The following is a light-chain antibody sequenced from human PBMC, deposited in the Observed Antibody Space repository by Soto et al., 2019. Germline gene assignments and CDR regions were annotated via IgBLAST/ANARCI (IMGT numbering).Light chain of an antibody. CDR1: QDIGSW. CDR2: AAS. Sequence: DIQMTQSPSSVSASVGDTVTITCRASQDIGSWLAWFQQKPGRAPKLLIYAASSLQSGVPSRFSGGGSGADFTLPISSLQPEDFATYYCQQANSFPLTFGGGTKVEIK. J-gene: IGKJ4*01. CDR3: QQANSFPLT. V-gene: IGKV1-12*01.